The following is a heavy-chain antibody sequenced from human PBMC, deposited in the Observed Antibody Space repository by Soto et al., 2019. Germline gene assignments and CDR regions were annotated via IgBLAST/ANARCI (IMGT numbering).Heavy chain of an antibody. J-gene: IGHJ5*02. D-gene: IGHD2-15*01. Sequence: ASVKVSCKASGGTFSSYTISWVRQAPGQGLEWMGRIIPILGIANYAQKFQGRVTITADKSTSTAYMELSSLRSEDTAVYYCARVGYCSGGSCSFNTGWFDPWGQGTLVTVSS. CDR2: IIPILGIA. CDR3: ARVGYCSGGSCSFNTGWFDP. V-gene: IGHV1-69*02. CDR1: GGTFSSYT.